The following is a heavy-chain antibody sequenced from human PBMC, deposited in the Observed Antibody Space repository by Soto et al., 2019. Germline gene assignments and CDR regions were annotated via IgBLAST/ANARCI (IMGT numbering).Heavy chain of an antibody. CDR3: ARGIRGGGWLPSYYGMDV. Sequence: QVQLVQSGAEVKKPGSSVKVSCKASGGTFSSYTISWVRQAPGQGLEWMGRIIPILGIANYAQKFQGRVTITADKSRSTAYMERSSRRSENTAVNYGARGIRGGGWLPSYYGMDVGGQGTTVTVPS. CDR2: IIPILGIA. D-gene: IGHD6-19*01. V-gene: IGHV1-69*02. CDR1: GGTFSSYT. J-gene: IGHJ6*02.